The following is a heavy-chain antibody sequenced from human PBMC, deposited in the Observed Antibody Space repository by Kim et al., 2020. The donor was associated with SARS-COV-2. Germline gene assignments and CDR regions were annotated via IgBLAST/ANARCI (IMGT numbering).Heavy chain of an antibody. CDR3: ARVSSGLHLR. V-gene: IGHV3-53*01. J-gene: IGHJ1*01. Sequence: GGSLRLSCAASGFTVSSNHMSWVRQAPGKGLEWVSVLYSGDSTYYADSVKGRFTISRDNSKNTLYLQKNSLRAEDTAVYYCARVSSGLHLRWGQGTLVTVSS. CDR2: LYSGDST. CDR1: GFTVSSNH. D-gene: IGHD3-22*01.